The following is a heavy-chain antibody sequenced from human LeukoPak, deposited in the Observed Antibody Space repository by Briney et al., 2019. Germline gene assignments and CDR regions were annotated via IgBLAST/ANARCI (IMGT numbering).Heavy chain of an antibody. D-gene: IGHD6-19*01. J-gene: IGHJ3*02. V-gene: IGHV3-53*01. CDR1: GFTVSSNY. CDR3: ARSRKYSSGWYQDAFDI. CDR2: IYSGGST. Sequence: AGGSLRLSCAASGFTVSSNYMSWVRQAPGKGLEWVSVIYSGGSTYYADSVKGRFTISRDNSKNTLYLQMNSLRAEDTAVYYCARSRKYSSGWYQDAFDIWGQGTMVTVSS.